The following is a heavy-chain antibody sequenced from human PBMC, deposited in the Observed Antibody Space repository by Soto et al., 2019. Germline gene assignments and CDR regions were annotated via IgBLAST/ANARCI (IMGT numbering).Heavy chain of an antibody. V-gene: IGHV1-69*01. CDR3: ARDDYVWGSYRKSYYYYGMDV. CDR2: IIPLFGTA. D-gene: IGHD3-16*02. Sequence: QVQLVQSGAEVKKPGSSVKVSCKASGGTFSSYAISWVRQAPGQGLEWMGGIIPLFGTANYAQKFQGRVTITADESTSTAYMELSSLRSEDTAVYYCARDDYVWGSYRKSYYYYGMDVWGQGTTVTVSS. J-gene: IGHJ6*02. CDR1: GGTFSSYA.